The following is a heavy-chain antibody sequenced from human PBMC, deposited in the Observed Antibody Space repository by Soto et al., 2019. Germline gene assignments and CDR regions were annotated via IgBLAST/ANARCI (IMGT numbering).Heavy chain of an antibody. CDR3: TRRSDYINYYGMDV. J-gene: IGHJ6*02. V-gene: IGHV3-73*01. D-gene: IGHD4-17*01. CDR2: IRSKANSYAT. CDR1: GFTFSSYE. Sequence: EVQLVESGGGLVQSGGSLRLSCAASGFTFSSYEMNWVRQAPGKGLEWVGRIRSKANSYATAYAASVKGRFTISRDDSKNTAYLQMNSLKTEDTAVYYCTRRSDYINYYGMDVWGQGTTVTVSS.